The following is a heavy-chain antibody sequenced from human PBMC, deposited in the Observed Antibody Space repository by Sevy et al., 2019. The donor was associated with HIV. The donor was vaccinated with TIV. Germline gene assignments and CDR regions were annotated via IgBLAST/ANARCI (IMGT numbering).Heavy chain of an antibody. Sequence: ETLSLTCTVSGGSISSYYWSWIRQPPGKGLEWIGYIYYSGSTNYNPSLKSRVTISVDTSKNQFSLKLSSVTAADTAVYYCARVRTGGGYYYYYMDVWGKGTTVTVSS. CDR2: IYYSGST. D-gene: IGHD7-27*01. V-gene: IGHV4-59*01. J-gene: IGHJ6*03. CDR3: ARVRTGGGYYYYYMDV. CDR1: GGSISSYY.